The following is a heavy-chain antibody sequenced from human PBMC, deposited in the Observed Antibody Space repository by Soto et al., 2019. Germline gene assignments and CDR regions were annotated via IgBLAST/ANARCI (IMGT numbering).Heavy chain of an antibody. Sequence: QVQLVESGGGVVQPGRSLRLSCAASGFTFSSYGMHWVRQAPGKGLEWVAVIWYDGSNKYYADSVKGRFTISRDNSKNTLYLQMNSLRAEDKAVYYCARGLGYYYDSSGYYLDYWGQGTLVTVSS. J-gene: IGHJ4*02. CDR1: GFTFSSYG. CDR2: IWYDGSNK. CDR3: ARGLGYYYDSSGYYLDY. V-gene: IGHV3-33*01. D-gene: IGHD3-22*01.